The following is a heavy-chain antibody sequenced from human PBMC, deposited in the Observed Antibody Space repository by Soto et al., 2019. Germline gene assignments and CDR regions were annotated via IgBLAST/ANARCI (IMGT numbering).Heavy chain of an antibody. Sequence: GESLKISCQGSGYTFTGYWIGWVRQMPGKGLEWMGIIYPGDSDTRYSPSFQGQVTISADKSINTAYLQWSSLKASDTAMYYCARHGHYCSGGSCYGSDIGYYGMDVWGQGTTVTVSS. V-gene: IGHV5-51*01. CDR3: ARHGHYCSGGSCYGSDIGYYGMDV. D-gene: IGHD2-15*01. J-gene: IGHJ6*02. CDR2: IYPGDSDT. CDR1: GYTFTGYW.